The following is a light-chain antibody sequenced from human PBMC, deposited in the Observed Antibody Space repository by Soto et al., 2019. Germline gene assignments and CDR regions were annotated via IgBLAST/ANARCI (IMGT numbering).Light chain of an antibody. CDR1: QSISSW. CDR2: KAS. V-gene: IGKV1-5*03. CDR3: QQYNSYSAT. Sequence: DIQMTQSPSTLSASVGDRVTITCRASQSISSWLAWYQQKPGKAPKLLIYKASSLESGVPSRFSGSGSGTELTITISSLQPDDFETYDCQQYNSYSATFGQGTKVDIK. J-gene: IGKJ1*01.